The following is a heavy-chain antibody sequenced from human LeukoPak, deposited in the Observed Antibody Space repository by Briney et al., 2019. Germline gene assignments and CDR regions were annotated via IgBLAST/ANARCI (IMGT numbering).Heavy chain of an antibody. Sequence: GASVKVSCKASGYTFTSYYMHWVRQAPGQGLEWMGIINPSGGSTSYAQKFQGRVTMARDMSTSTVYMELSSLRSEDTAVYYCARDQQYYYDSSGLPRYAFDIWGQGTMVTVSS. CDR1: GYTFTSYY. D-gene: IGHD3-22*01. CDR2: INPSGGST. V-gene: IGHV1-46*01. CDR3: ARDQQYYYDSSGLPRYAFDI. J-gene: IGHJ3*02.